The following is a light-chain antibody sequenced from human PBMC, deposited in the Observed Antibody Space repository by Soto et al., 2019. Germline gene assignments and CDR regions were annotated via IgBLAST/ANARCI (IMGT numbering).Light chain of an antibody. J-gene: IGKJ1*01. V-gene: IGKV3-20*01. CDR1: QSVSSSF. CDR3: QQYASSVT. CDR2: GAS. Sequence: EIVLTQSPGSLSLSPGERATLSCRASQSVSSSFFAWYQQRPGQAPRLLIYGASSRATGIPDRFSGSGSVTDFTLTISRLEPEDFAVYYCQQYASSVTFGQGTKVEIK.